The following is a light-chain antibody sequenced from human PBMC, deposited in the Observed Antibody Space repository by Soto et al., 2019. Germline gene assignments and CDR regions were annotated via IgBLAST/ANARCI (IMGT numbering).Light chain of an antibody. CDR3: RQALQTPPT. CDR1: QSLLRSNGYNY. J-gene: IGKJ2*01. V-gene: IGKV2-28*01. CDR2: LDS. Sequence: EIVMTQSPLSLSVTPGEAASISCRSSQSLLRSNGYNYLDWYLQRPGQSPQVLIYLDSHLASGVPSMFSGSRSGTEFTLKISRVAADDVGNYYCRQALQTPPTFGQGTKLDTK.